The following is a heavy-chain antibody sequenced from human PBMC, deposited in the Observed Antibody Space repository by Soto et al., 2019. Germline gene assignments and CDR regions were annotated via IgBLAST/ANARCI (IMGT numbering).Heavy chain of an antibody. CDR3: ARSITMVRGVIIAYYYYGMDV. J-gene: IGHJ6*02. Sequence: PSETLSLTCTVSGGSVTNSSYYWGWIRQSPGKGLEWIGSVYYRGRSYSKSSVKSRVAISVDTSKNQFSLKLSSVTAADTAVYYCARSITMVRGVIIAYYYYGMDVWGQGTTVTVSS. CDR2: VYYRGRS. V-gene: IGHV4-39*07. D-gene: IGHD3-10*01. CDR1: GGSVTNSSYY.